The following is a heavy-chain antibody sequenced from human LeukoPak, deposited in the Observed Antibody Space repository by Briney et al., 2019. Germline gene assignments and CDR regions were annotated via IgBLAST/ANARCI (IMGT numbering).Heavy chain of an antibody. Sequence: VASVKVSCKASGYTFTSYDINWVRQATGQGLEWMGWMNPNSGNTGYAQKFQGRVTMTRNTSISTAYMELSSLRSEDTAVYYCARGPFYSYYYYGMDVWGQGTTVTVSS. V-gene: IGHV1-8*01. D-gene: IGHD4-11*01. CDR3: ARGPFYSYYYYGMDV. CDR2: MNPNSGNT. J-gene: IGHJ6*02. CDR1: GYTFTSYD.